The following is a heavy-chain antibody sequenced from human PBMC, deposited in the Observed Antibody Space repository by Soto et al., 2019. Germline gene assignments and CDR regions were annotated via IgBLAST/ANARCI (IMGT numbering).Heavy chain of an antibody. D-gene: IGHD5-18*01. J-gene: IGHJ6*02. V-gene: IGHV3-30*19. Sequence: GGSLRLSCAASGFTFSSYGMHWVRQAPGKGLEWVAVISYDGSNKYYADSVKGRFTISRDNSKNTLYLQMNSLRAEDTAVYYCARDLRDTAMAEPGVDYYYYGMDVWGQGTTVTVSS. CDR2: ISYDGSNK. CDR3: ARDLRDTAMAEPGVDYYYYGMDV. CDR1: GFTFSSYG.